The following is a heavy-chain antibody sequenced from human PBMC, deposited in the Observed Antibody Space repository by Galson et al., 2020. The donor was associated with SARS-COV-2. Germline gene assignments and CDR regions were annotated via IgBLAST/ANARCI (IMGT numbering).Heavy chain of an antibody. D-gene: IGHD3-16*01. CDR2: IKLDGSET. CDR3: ARVHLGERF. V-gene: IGHV3-7*02. CDR1: GFTFSTYW. J-gene: IGHJ4*02. Sequence: QLGESLKNSCVASGFTFSTYWMSWLRQAPGKGLVWVGNIKLDGSETYYVDSVKGRFTISRDNAKNSLYLQMDSLRVEDTAVYYCARVHLGERFWGQGTLVTVSS.